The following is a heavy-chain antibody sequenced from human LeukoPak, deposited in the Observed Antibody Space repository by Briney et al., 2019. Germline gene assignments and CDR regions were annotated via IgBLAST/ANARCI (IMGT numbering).Heavy chain of an antibody. CDR1: GFTFSNFA. Sequence: PGGSLRLSCAASGFTFSNFAMSWVRQAPGKGLEWVSGMTGSGGNTHYADSVKGRFTISRDNSKNTLYLQMNSLRVEDTAIYYCAKYKGAVFYHYCMDVWGKGTTVTVSS. CDR2: MTGSGGNT. D-gene: IGHD1-1*01. V-gene: IGHV3-23*01. J-gene: IGHJ6*03. CDR3: AKYKGAVFYHYCMDV.